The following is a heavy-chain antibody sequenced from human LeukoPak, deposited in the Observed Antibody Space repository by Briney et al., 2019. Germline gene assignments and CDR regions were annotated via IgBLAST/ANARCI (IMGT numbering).Heavy chain of an antibody. D-gene: IGHD6-6*01. V-gene: IGHV3-30*03. J-gene: IGHJ4*02. Sequence: GGSLRLSCAASGFTFSSYGMHWVRQAPGKGLEWVAVISYDGSNKYYADPVKGRFTISRDNSKNTLYLQMNSLRAEDTAVYYCWSYSSLFDYWGQGTLVTVSS. CDR2: ISYDGSNK. CDR3: WSYSSLFDY. CDR1: GFTFSSYG.